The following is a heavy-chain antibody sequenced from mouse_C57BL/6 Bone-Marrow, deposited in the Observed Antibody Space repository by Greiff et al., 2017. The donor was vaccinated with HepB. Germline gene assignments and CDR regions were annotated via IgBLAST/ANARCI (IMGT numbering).Heavy chain of an antibody. Sequence: QVQLQQPGAELVRPGTSVKLSCKASGYTFTSYWMHWVKQRPGHGLEWIGVIDPSDSYTNYNQKFKGKATLTLDTSSCTAYMQLSSLTSDDSAVYYCASPIRYFDYWGQGTTLTVSS. CDR1: GYTFTSYW. CDR3: ASPIRYFDY. CDR2: IDPSDSYT. J-gene: IGHJ2*01. D-gene: IGHD6-5*01. V-gene: IGHV1-59*01.